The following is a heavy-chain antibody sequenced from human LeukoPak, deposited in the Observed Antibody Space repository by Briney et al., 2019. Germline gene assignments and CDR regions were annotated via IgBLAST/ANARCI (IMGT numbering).Heavy chain of an antibody. CDR3: ARVRVGDSPNFDY. J-gene: IGHJ4*02. D-gene: IGHD4-17*01. Sequence: PGGSLRLSCAASGFTFSDYYMSWIRQAPGKGLEWVSYISSSSSYTNYADSVKGRFTISRDNAKNSLYLQMNSLRAEDTAVYYCARVRVGDSPNFDYWGQGTLVTVSS. CDR1: GFTFSDYY. CDR2: ISSSSSYT. V-gene: IGHV3-11*05.